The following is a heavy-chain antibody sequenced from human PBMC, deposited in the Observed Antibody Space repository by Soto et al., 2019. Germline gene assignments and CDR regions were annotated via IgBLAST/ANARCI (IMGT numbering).Heavy chain of an antibody. J-gene: IGHJ4*02. V-gene: IGHV4-39*07. Sequence: PSETLSLTCTVSGGSVSSGSSHWGWIRQPPGKGLEWIGSIYHSGSTYYNPSLKSRVTISVDTSKNQFSLKLSSVTAADTAVYYCATIPERHSGYDLFDYWGQGTLVTVSS. CDR2: IYHSGST. D-gene: IGHD5-12*01. CDR3: ATIPERHSGYDLFDY. CDR1: GGSVSSGSSH.